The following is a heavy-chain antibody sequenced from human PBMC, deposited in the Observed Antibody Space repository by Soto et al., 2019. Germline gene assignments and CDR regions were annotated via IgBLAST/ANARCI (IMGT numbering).Heavy chain of an antibody. Sequence: EVQLVESGGGSVQPGGSLRLSCVASGITFTNYWMHWVRQVPGKGLVWVARVDSDGRGTSYADFVTGRFTISRDNAKNTLYRQLNSLRVEDTAMYYCGTVFEHWGQGIPVNVSS. CDR2: VDSDGRGT. CDR1: GITFTNYW. J-gene: IGHJ4*02. CDR3: GTVFEH. V-gene: IGHV3-74*01.